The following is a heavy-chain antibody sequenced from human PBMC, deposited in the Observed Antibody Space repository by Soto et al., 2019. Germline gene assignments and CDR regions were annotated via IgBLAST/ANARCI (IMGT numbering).Heavy chain of an antibody. Sequence: ESLKISGKGSGYSFTSYWIGWVRQIPGKGLEWMGIIYPGDSDTRYSPSFQGQVTISADKSISTAYLQWSSLKASDTAMYYCARITYYYGSGSYYGMDVWGQGTTVTVSS. D-gene: IGHD3-10*01. CDR2: IYPGDSDT. CDR3: ARITYYYGSGSYYGMDV. J-gene: IGHJ6*02. V-gene: IGHV5-51*01. CDR1: GYSFTSYW.